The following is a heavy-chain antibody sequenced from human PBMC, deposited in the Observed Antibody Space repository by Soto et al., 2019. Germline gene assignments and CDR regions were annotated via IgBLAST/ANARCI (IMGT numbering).Heavy chain of an antibody. J-gene: IGHJ4*02. V-gene: IGHV1-8*01. Sequence: QVQLVQSGAEVKKPGASVKVSCRASGYTFTTFDVNWMRQASGQGPEWMGWMNPDSGDTDYAQSFQGRVTMTRDTSMNTAYMELSGLTFEDTAVYYCARNRRETGDFDYWGQGTLVTVSS. CDR3: ARNRRETGDFDY. D-gene: IGHD7-27*01. CDR2: MNPDSGDT. CDR1: GYTFTTFD.